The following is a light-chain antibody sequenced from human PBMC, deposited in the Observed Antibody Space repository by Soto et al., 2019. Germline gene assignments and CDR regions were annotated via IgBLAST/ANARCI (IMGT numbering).Light chain of an antibody. CDR2: DAS. CDR3: QQYNSYALT. V-gene: IGKV1-5*01. CDR1: QSISGW. Sequence: DIQMTQSPSTLSASVGDRVTITCRASQSISGWLAWYQQKPGKAPKLLIYDASSVQSGVPSRFSGSRSGTELTLTISGLQPDDFATYYCQQYNSYALTFGGGTKVEIK. J-gene: IGKJ4*01.